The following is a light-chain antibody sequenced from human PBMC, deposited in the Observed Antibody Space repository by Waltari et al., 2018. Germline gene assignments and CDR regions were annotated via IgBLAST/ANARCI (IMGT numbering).Light chain of an antibody. CDR3: QSYDGSLSASI. V-gene: IGLV1-40*01. J-gene: IGLJ2*01. CDR1: SSNIGAGYD. Sequence: QSVLTQPPSMSGAPGQRVTISGTGSSSNIGAGYDVHWYQQLPGTAPKLLIYSYNNRPSGVPDRFSGSKSGTSASLAIAGLQAEDEADYYCQSYDGSLSASIFGGGTKLTVL. CDR2: SYN.